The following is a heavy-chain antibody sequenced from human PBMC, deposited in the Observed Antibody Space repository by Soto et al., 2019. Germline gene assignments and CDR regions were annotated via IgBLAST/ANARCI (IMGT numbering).Heavy chain of an antibody. CDR3: ARGGFSSSIRFDY. J-gene: IGHJ4*01. V-gene: IGHV1-18*01. CDR2: IATFNGDT. D-gene: IGHD6-6*01. CDR1: SYTFSSYA. Sequence: ASVKVSCKASSYTFSSYAINWLRQVPGQGLEWMGWIATFNGDTKYAQKFQGRVTMTADTSTSTAYMELTGLKFDDTAVYYCARGGFSSSIRFDYWGQGTLVTVSS.